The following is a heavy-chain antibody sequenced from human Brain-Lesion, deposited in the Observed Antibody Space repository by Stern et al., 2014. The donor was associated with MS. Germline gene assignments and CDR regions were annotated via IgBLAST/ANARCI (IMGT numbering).Heavy chain of an antibody. J-gene: IGHJ6*02. CDR2: IKENGTEK. CDR1: GFTFGNYW. CDR3: ARVYNTIYGIVTQRGSGMDV. Sequence: EVQLLESGGGLVQPGGSLTISCTAAGFTFGNYWMTWVRPAPGKGLEWGANIKENGTEKNYVDSVKGRFTISRDNARNSLYLQMNSLRVEDTALYYCARVYNTIYGIVTQRGSGMDVWGQGTTVIVSS. V-gene: IGHV3-7*01. D-gene: IGHD3-3*01.